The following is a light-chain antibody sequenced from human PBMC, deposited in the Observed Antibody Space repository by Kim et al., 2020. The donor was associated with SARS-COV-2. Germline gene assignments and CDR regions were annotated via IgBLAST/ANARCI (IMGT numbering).Light chain of an antibody. J-gene: IGLJ2*01. Sequence: SYELTQPPSVSVAPGKTARITCGGNNIGSKSVHWYQQKPGQAPVLVIYYDSDRPSGIPERFSGSNSGNTATLTISMVEAGDEADYYCQVWDSSVVFGGGTQLTVL. CDR1: NIGSKS. CDR2: YDS. V-gene: IGLV3-21*04. CDR3: QVWDSSVV.